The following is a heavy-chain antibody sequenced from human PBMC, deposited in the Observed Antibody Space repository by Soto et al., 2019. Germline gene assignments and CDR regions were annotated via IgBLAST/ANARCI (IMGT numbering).Heavy chain of an antibody. V-gene: IGHV4-59*12. CDR1: GGSMIIYY. Sequence: SETLSLTCSVSGGSMIIYYWSWIRQPPGKGLEWIGYIYYSGRTEYNPSLKSRVTISVDTSKNQFSLKLSSVTAADTAVYYCARVPDLWGQGTLVTVSS. D-gene: IGHD2-2*01. J-gene: IGHJ5*02. CDR2: IYYSGRT. CDR3: ARVPDL.